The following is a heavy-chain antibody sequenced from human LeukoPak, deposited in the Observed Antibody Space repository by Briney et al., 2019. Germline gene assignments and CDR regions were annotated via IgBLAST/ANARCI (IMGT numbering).Heavy chain of an antibody. CDR3: ARVESGSEYDLYIDN. CDR1: GFTLSTYS. Sequence: GGPLRLSCAASGFTLSTYSMNWVRQAPGKGLEWVASISASSRYIYHADSVEGRFSISRDNAKNSLYLQMSSLRAEDTAVYYCARVESGSEYDLYIDNWGRGTLVAVSS. J-gene: IGHJ4*02. CDR2: ISASSRYI. D-gene: IGHD2/OR15-2a*01. V-gene: IGHV3-21*06.